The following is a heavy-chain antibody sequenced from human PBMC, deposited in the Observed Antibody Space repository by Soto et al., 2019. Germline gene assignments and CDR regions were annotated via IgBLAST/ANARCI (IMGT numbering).Heavy chain of an antibody. D-gene: IGHD2-15*01. J-gene: IGHJ3*02. Sequence: QITLKESGPPLVKPTQTLTLTCTFSGFSLSTSGVGVGWIRQPPGKALEGLALIYWDDDKRYSPSLKSRLTITKDTSKNQVVLTMTNMDPVDTATYYCAHICSGGSCYSSYDAFDIWGQGTMVTVSS. CDR1: GFSLSTSGVG. CDR3: AHICSGGSCYSSYDAFDI. V-gene: IGHV2-5*02. CDR2: IYWDDDK.